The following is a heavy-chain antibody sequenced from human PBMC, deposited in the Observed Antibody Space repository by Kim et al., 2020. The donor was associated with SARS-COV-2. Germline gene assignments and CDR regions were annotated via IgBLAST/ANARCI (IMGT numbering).Heavy chain of an antibody. V-gene: IGHV3-30*18. CDR2: ISYDGSNK. Sequence: GGSLRLSCAASGFTFSSYGMHWVRQAPGKGLEWVAVISYDGSNKYYADSVKGRFTISRDNSKNTLYLQMNSLRAEDTAVYYCAKALNSYGLGNYFDYWGQGTLVTVSS. CDR3: AKALNSYGLGNYFDY. CDR1: GFTFSSYG. J-gene: IGHJ4*02. D-gene: IGHD5-18*01.